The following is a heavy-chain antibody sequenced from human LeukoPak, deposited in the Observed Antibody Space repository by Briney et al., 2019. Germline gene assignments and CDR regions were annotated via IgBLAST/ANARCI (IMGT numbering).Heavy chain of an antibody. CDR2: IYTSGST. Sequence: PSETLSLTCTVSGGSLSSGSYYWSWIRQPAGKGLEWIGRIYTSGSTNYNPSLKSRVTISVDTSKNQFSLKLSSVTAADTAVYYCARGRYAAGSVDYWGQGTLVTVSS. CDR3: ARGRYAAGSVDY. D-gene: IGHD6-13*01. J-gene: IGHJ4*02. V-gene: IGHV4-61*02. CDR1: GGSLSSGSYY.